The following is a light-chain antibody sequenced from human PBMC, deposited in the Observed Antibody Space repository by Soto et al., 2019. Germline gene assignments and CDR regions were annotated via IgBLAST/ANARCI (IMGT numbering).Light chain of an antibody. CDR2: KAS. CDR1: QTVSSW. J-gene: IGKJ2*01. CDR3: QQYNPYSPYT. V-gene: IGKV1-5*03. Sequence: DIQMTQFPSTLSASIGDRVTITCRASQTVSSWLAWYQQKPGKDPKLLIYKASNLESGVPSRFSGSGSGTEFTLTISSLQPDDFATYYCQQYNPYSPYTFGQGTRLEI.